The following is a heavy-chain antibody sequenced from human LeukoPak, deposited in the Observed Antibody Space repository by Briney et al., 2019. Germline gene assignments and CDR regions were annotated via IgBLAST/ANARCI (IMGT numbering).Heavy chain of an antibody. V-gene: IGHV3-7*01. Sequence: GGSLRLSCAASGFTFSSHWISWVRQAPGKGLEWVAHINQDGSQKSYVDSVEGRFAISRDNAKNSLYLQMNSLRAEDTAVYYCARDPSHGYYYDKGWGQGTLVTVSS. D-gene: IGHD3-22*01. J-gene: IGHJ4*02. CDR3: ARDPSHGYYYDKG. CDR1: GFTFSSHW. CDR2: INQDGSQK.